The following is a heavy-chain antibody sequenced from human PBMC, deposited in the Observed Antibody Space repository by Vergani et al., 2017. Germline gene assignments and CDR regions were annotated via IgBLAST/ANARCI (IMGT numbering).Heavy chain of an antibody. CDR1: GFTFDDYA. CDR3: AREGGRLYFDY. Sequence: EVQLVESGGGLVQPGRSLRLSCAASGFTFDDYAMHWVRQAPGKGLEWVSGISWNSGSIGYADSVKGRFTISRDNAKNSLYLQMNSLRAEDTALYYCAREGGRLYFDYWGQGTLVTVSS. V-gene: IGHV3-9*01. CDR2: ISWNSGSI. D-gene: IGHD1-26*01. J-gene: IGHJ4*02.